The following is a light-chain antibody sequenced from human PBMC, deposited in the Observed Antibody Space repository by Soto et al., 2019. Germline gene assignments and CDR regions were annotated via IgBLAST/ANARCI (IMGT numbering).Light chain of an antibody. CDR2: DAS. Sequence: DIQMTQSPSTLSGSVGDRVTITCRASQSISSWLAWYQQKPGKAPKLLIYDASSLESGVPSRFSGSGSGTEFTLTISSLQPDDFATYFCQQYQTYSTFGQGTRLEI. CDR1: QSISSW. CDR3: QQYQTYST. J-gene: IGKJ5*01. V-gene: IGKV1-5*01.